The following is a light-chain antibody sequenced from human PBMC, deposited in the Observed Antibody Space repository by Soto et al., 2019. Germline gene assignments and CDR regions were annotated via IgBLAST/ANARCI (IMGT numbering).Light chain of an antibody. J-gene: IGKJ1*01. Sequence: EIGMTQSPATLSVSPGERATLSCRASQSVSSSLAWYQQKPGQAPWLLIYGASTRAAGIPARFSGSGSGTEFTLTISSLQSEDFAVYYCQQYKNGWTFGQGTKV. CDR1: QSVSSS. CDR2: GAS. CDR3: QQYKNGWT. V-gene: IGKV3-15*01.